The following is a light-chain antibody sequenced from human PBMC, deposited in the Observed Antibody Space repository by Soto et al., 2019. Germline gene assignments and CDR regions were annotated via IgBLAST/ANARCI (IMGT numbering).Light chain of an antibody. Sequence: QSALTQPASVSGSPGQSITISCTGTSNDIGSYNLVSWYQHHPGKAPRLIIYEGSKRPSGVSNRFSGSKSVNTASLTISGLQAEDEADYYCCSYAGSRTYVIFGGGTKVTVL. CDR2: EGS. CDR1: SNDIGSYNL. CDR3: CSYAGSRTYVI. V-gene: IGLV2-23*01. J-gene: IGLJ2*01.